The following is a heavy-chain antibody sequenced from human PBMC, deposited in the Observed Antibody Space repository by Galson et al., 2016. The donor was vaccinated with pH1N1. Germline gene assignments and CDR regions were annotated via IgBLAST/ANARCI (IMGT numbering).Heavy chain of an antibody. J-gene: IGHJ4*02. Sequence: SVKVSCKASGDTFNYYTINWVRQAPGQGLQWMGRIIPVLSLPTYAQTFQGRVTISADKSNTTVQMHLSSLRPEDTAVYYCARGLVAPVWGQGTLVTVSS. D-gene: IGHD2-15*01. V-gene: IGHV1-69*02. CDR2: IIPVLSLP. CDR1: GDTFNYYT. CDR3: ARGLVAPV.